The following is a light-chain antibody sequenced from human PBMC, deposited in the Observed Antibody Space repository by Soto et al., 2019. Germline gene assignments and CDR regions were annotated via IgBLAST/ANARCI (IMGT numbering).Light chain of an antibody. CDR1: SSDIGRYKY. J-gene: IGLJ1*01. V-gene: IGLV2-8*01. CDR3: LSYAGRSSV. CDR2: EVN. Sequence: QAVVTQPPSASGSPGQSVTISCTGSSSDIGRYKYVSWFQQHAGRVPKLLIYEVNKRPSGVPTRFSGSVSGNTASLTVSGLQADDEADYYCLSYAGRSSVFGTGTKVTVL.